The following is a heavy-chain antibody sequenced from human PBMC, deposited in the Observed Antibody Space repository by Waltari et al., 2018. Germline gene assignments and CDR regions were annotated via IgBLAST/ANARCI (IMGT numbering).Heavy chain of an antibody. Sequence: QVQLVQSGAEVKKPGSSVKVSCKASGGTFSSYAISWVRQAPGQGLEWMGRIIPIFGKANYAQKFQGRVTITADKSTSTAYMELSSLRSEDTAVYYCAGENYYDSSGYPGFDYWGQGTLVTVSS. D-gene: IGHD3-22*01. CDR3: AGENYYDSSGYPGFDY. J-gene: IGHJ4*02. CDR2: IIPIFGKA. V-gene: IGHV1-69*04. CDR1: GGTFSSYA.